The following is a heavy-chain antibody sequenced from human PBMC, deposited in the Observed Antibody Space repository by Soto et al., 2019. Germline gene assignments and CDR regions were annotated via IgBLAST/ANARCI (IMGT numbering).Heavy chain of an antibody. CDR3: AHRVLRTVFGLVTTTAIYFDF. J-gene: IGHJ4*02. CDR1: GFSLTTSGVG. CDR2: IYWDDDK. V-gene: IGHV2-5*02. Sequence: QITLNGSGPTQVKPRQTLTLTCTFSGFSLTTSGVGVGWIRQSPGKAPEWLGLIYWDDDKRYSPSLKSRLTNTKDTSKNQVVLTMADLDPADTATYYCAHRVLRTVFGLVTTTAIYFDFWGQGTPVAVSS. D-gene: IGHD3-3*01.